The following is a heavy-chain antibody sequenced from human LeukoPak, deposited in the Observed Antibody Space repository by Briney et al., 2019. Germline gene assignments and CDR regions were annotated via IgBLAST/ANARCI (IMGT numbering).Heavy chain of an antibody. CDR3: ARDLYRIVVVPHYFGY. CDR1: GFTFSSSW. J-gene: IGHJ4*02. Sequence: GGSLRLSCAASGFTFSSSWMSWVRQAPGKGLEWVANIQQDGSDKYYVDSVKGRFTISRDNAKNSLYRQMNSLRAEDTAVYYCARDLYRIVVVPHYFGYWGQGTLVTVSS. D-gene: IGHD3-22*01. CDR2: IQQDGSDK. V-gene: IGHV3-7*01.